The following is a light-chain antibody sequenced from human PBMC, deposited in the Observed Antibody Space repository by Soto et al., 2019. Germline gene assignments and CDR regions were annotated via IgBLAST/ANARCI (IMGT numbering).Light chain of an antibody. V-gene: IGKV3-15*01. CDR1: QSVSSN. CDR3: QQYNDWPPNT. CDR2: GAS. Sequence: EIVMPQSPATLSVSPGDRATLSCRASQSVSSNLAWYQQKPGQAPRLLIYGASTRATGIPARFSGSGSGTEFTLTISSLPSEDFAVYYCQQYNDWPPNTFGQGTKLEIK. J-gene: IGKJ2*01.